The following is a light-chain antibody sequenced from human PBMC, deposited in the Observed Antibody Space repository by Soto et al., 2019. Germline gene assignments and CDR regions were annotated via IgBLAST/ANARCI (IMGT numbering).Light chain of an antibody. Sequence: EIVMTQSPATLSVSPGERATLSCRASQSVSSNLAWYQQKPGQAPRLLIYGASTRATGIPARFSGSGSGTEFTLTISSLRSEDFAVYYCQQYNNWPPSWAFGQGTKVHIK. CDR1: QSVSSN. CDR3: QQYNNWPPSWA. CDR2: GAS. J-gene: IGKJ1*01. V-gene: IGKV3-15*01.